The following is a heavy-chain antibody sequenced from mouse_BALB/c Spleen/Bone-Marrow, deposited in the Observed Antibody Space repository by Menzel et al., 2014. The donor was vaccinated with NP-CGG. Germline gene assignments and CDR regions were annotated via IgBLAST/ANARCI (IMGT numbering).Heavy chain of an antibody. CDR3: AREVRRYFDV. CDR2: IYPGGGYT. J-gene: IGHJ1*01. CDR1: GYTFTNYW. Sequence: VQLQQSGAELVRPGTSVKISCKASGYTFTNYWLGWVKQRPGHGLEWIGDIYPGGGYTNYNEKFKGKATLTADTSPSTADMQLNSLTSEGSAVYFCAREVRRYFDVWGAGTTVTVSS. V-gene: IGHV1-63*02. D-gene: IGHD2-14*01.